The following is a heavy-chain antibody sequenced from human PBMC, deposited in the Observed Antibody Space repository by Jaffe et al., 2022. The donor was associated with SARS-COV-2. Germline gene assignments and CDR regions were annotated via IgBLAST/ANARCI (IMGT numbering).Heavy chain of an antibody. Sequence: EVQLVESGGGLVQPGGSLRLSCAASGFTLSYYWMHWVRQAPGKGLVWISHIDSDGSITTSADPVKGRFTISRDNAKNTLYLHMDSLRAEDTAVYYCVRDPSARGGSWAYFQDWGQGTLVTVSS. CDR1: GFTLSYYW. V-gene: IGHV3-74*01. CDR2: IDSDGSIT. J-gene: IGHJ1*01. CDR3: VRDPSARGGSWAYFQD. D-gene: IGHD2-15*01.